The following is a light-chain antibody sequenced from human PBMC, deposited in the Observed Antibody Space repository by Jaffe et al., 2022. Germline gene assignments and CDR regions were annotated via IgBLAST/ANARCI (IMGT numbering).Light chain of an antibody. CDR2: YDS. J-gene: IGLJ1*01. Sequence: SYVLTQPPSVSVAPGKTARITCGGNNIGSKSVHWYQQKPGQAPVLVIYYDSDRPSGIPERFSGSNSGNTATLTISRVEAGDEADYYCQVWDSSSDHLWVFGTGTKVTVL. CDR3: QVWDSSSDHLWV. V-gene: IGLV3-21*04. CDR1: NIGSKS.